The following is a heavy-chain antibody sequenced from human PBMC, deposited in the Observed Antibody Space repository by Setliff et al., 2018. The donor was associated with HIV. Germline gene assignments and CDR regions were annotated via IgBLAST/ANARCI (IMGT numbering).Heavy chain of an antibody. CDR3: AKPLTQWGVSPYHYAFGV. V-gene: IGHV3-33*08. D-gene: IGHD1-26*01. CDR2: IWKDGSKI. CDR1: GFSFSRYG. J-gene: IGHJ6*02. Sequence: GGSLRLSCAVSGFSFSRYGMHWVRQAPGRGLEWVAVIWKDGSKIYYADSVKGRFTISRDNSKNTLNLQMNDLRPEDTAVYYCAKPLTQWGVSPYHYAFGVWGQGTTVTVSS.